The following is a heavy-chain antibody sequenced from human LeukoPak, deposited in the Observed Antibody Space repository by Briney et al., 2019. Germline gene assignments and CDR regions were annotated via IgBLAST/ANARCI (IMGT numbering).Heavy chain of an antibody. CDR1: GFTFSDAW. CDR3: AWGGDYFDF. Sequence: PGGSLRLSCSASGFTFSDAWMGWVRQAPGKGLEWVGRIKSKANGETTHFAAPAKGRFTISRDDSKNTLYLQMNGLKTEDTAVYYCAWGGDYFDFWGRGTLVTVSS. J-gene: IGHJ4*02. V-gene: IGHV3-15*01. CDR2: IKSKANGETT. D-gene: IGHD3-16*01.